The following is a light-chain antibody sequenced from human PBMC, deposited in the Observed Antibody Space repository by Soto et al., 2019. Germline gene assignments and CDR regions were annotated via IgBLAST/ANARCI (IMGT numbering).Light chain of an antibody. J-gene: IGKJ5*01. V-gene: IGKV3-11*01. CDR1: QSVSSY. Sequence: ERVMTESQATLSFAPGERATVSCRASQSVSSYLAWYQQKPGQAPRLLIYDASNRATGIPARFSGSGSGTDFTLTISSLEPEDFAVYYCQQRSNWPPLTFGQGTRLEIK. CDR2: DAS. CDR3: QQRSNWPPLT.